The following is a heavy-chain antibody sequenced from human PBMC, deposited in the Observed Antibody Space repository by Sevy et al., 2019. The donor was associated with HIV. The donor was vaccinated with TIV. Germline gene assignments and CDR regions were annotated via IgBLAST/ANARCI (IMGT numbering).Heavy chain of an antibody. Sequence: GGSLRLSCAASGFSFSSYWMSWVRQAPGKGLEWVANIQQDGSARNYVDSVKGRFTVSRDNAGNSLFLQMNSLRGEDTATYYCVRVRGGFCSSVTCSGAFDTWGPGTKVTVSS. CDR3: VRVRGGFCSSVTCSGAFDT. CDR1: GFSFSSYW. J-gene: IGHJ3*02. V-gene: IGHV3-7*01. CDR2: IQQDGSAR. D-gene: IGHD2-15*01.